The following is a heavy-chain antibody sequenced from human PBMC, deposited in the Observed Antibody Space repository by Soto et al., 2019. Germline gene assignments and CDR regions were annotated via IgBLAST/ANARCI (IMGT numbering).Heavy chain of an antibody. CDR2: IIPIFGTA. V-gene: IGHV1-69*13. CDR1: GGTFSSYA. Sequence: SVKVSCKASGGTFSSYAISWVRQAPGQGLEWMGGIIPIFGTAKYAQKFQGRVTTTADECTSTAYMELSSLRSEDTAVYYCASADRITMIVVVVSNGPFDMSGQGSMVNVS. CDR3: ASADRITMIVVVVSNGPFDM. D-gene: IGHD3-22*01. J-gene: IGHJ3*02.